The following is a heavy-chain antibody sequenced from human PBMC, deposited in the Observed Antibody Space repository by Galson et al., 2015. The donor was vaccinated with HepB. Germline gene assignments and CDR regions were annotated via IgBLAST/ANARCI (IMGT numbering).Heavy chain of an antibody. CDR1: GYTFTGYY. CDR3: ARDQNSSGYWTPFGY. V-gene: IGHV1-2*02. Sequence: SVKVSCKASGYTFTGYYMHWVRQAPGQGLEWMGWINPNRGGTNYAQKFQGRVTMTRDTSISTAYMELSRLRSDDTAVYYCARDQNSSGYWTPFGYWGQGTLVTVSS. J-gene: IGHJ4*02. D-gene: IGHD3-22*01. CDR2: INPNRGGT.